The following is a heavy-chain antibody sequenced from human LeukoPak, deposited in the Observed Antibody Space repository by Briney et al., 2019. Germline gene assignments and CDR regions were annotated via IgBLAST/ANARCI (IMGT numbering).Heavy chain of an antibody. Sequence: SQTLSLTCTVSGGSISSGSYYWSWIRQPAGKGLEWIGRIYTSGSTNYNPSLKSRVTMSVDTSKNQFSLKLSSVTAADTAVYYCARDGADPDYGGNSVYYYYYYMDVWGKGTTVTVSS. CDR3: ARDGADPDYGGNSVYYYYYYMDV. D-gene: IGHD4-23*01. J-gene: IGHJ6*03. CDR1: GGSISSGSYY. CDR2: IYTSGST. V-gene: IGHV4-61*02.